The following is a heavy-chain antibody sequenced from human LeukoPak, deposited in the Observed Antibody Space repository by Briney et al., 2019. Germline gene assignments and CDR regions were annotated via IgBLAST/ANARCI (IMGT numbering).Heavy chain of an antibody. CDR3: ARDRGRYYMDV. CDR2: IGTAGDI. D-gene: IGHD6-25*01. J-gene: IGHJ6*03. V-gene: IGHV3-13*01. CDR1: GFTFSNYD. Sequence: PGGSLRLSCAASGFTFSNYDMLWVRQATGKGLEWVSGIGTAGDIYYPGSVKGRFTISRENAKNTLYLQMNSLRAGDTAVYCCARDRGRYYMDVWGKGTTVTVSS.